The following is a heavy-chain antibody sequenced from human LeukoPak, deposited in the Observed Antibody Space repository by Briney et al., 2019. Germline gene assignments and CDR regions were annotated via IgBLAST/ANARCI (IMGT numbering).Heavy chain of an antibody. V-gene: IGHV3-11*01. CDR3: ARGKRRFGS. CDR2: ISGRSFSI. J-gene: IGHJ5*01. Sequence: GGSLSLSCAASGFAFNESYMTWIRQAPGKGLEWVGYISGRSFSIYYADSVQGRFTISRDNPTNSLFLHMSSLRADDTADYFCARGKRRFGSWGQGTLVTVSS. CDR1: GFAFNESY.